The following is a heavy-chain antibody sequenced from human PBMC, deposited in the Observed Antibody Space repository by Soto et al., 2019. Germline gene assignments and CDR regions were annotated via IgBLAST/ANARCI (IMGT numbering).Heavy chain of an antibody. D-gene: IGHD6-13*01. V-gene: IGHV4-4*02. J-gene: IGHJ4*02. CDR3: ARSPRSIAAGGIDY. Sequence: QVQLQESGPGLVKPSGTLSLTCAVSGGSISSSNLWTWVRQPPGKGLEWIGEIYHGGSTNYNPSLKSRVTISVDKSKNQFPLRLSSVTAADTAVYYCARSPRSIAAGGIDYWGQGILVTVSS. CDR1: GGSISSSNL. CDR2: IYHGGST.